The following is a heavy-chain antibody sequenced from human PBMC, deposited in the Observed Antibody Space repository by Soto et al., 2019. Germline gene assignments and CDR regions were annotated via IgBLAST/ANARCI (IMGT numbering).Heavy chain of an antibody. V-gene: IGHV1-18*01. CDR3: ARDRSFFPAGWFDP. CDR2: SSADNGNA. CDR1: GYTFTSYG. J-gene: IGHJ5*02. Sequence: QVQLVQSGAEVKKPGASVKVSCKASGYTFTSYGISWVRQAPGQGLEWMGWSSADNGNANYAQKLQGRVSMTTDTSTITAYMELRSLRSDDTAVYDCARDRSFFPAGWFDPWGQGTLVTVSS. D-gene: IGHD3-10*01.